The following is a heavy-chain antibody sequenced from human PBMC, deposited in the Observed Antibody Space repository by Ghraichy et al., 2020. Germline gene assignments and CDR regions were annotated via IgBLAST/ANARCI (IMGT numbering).Heavy chain of an antibody. Sequence: SVKVSCKASGGTFSSYAISWVRQAPGQGLEWMGGIIPIFGTANYAQKFQGRVTITADESTSTAYMELSSLRSEDTAVYYCASWGSGIHYNWFDPWGQGTLVTVSS. V-gene: IGHV1-69*13. CDR3: ASWGSGIHYNWFDP. CDR2: IIPIFGTA. D-gene: IGHD3-10*01. CDR1: GGTFSSYA. J-gene: IGHJ5*02.